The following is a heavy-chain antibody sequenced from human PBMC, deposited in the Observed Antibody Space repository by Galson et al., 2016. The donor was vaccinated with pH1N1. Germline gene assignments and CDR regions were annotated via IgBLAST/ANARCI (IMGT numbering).Heavy chain of an antibody. CDR2: ISSSGSTI. D-gene: IGHD2-21*02. J-gene: IGHJ4*02. CDR1: GFTFSSYE. CDR3: AREEGRHIVVVTAALFDY. Sequence: SLRLSCAASGFTFSSYEMNWVRQAPGKGLEWVSYISSSGSTIYYADSVKGRFTISRDNAKNSLYLQMNSLRAEDTAVYYCAREEGRHIVVVTAALFDYWGQGTLVTVSS. V-gene: IGHV3-48*03.